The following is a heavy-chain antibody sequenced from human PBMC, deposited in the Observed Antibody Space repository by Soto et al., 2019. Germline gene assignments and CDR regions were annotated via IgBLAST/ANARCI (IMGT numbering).Heavy chain of an antibody. CDR1: GYTLTELS. V-gene: IGHV1-24*01. Sequence: ASVKVSCKVSGYTLTELSMHWVRQAPGKGLEWMGGFDPEDGETIYAQKFQGRVTMTEDTSTDTAYMELSSLRSEDTAVYYCATRKGYGYFRNAYYFDYWGQGTLVTVS. CDR3: ATRKGYGYFRNAYYFDY. CDR2: FDPEDGET. J-gene: IGHJ4*02. D-gene: IGHD5-18*01.